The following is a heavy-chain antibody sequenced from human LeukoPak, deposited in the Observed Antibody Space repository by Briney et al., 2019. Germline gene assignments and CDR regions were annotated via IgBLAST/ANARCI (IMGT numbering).Heavy chain of an antibody. J-gene: IGHJ4*02. CDR3: ARDGWLQMRGYFDY. CDR1: GGSISSSSYY. CDR2: IYYSGTT. Sequence: SETLSLTCTVSGGSISSSSYYWGWIRQPPGKGLEWIGSIYYSGTTYYNPSLKSRVTISVDTSKNQFSLKLSSVTAADTAVYYCARDGWLQMRGYFDYWGQGTLVTVSS. V-gene: IGHV4-39*02. D-gene: IGHD5-24*01.